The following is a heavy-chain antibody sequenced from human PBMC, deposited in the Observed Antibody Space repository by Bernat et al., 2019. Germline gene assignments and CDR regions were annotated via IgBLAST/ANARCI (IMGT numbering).Heavy chain of an antibody. V-gene: IGHV3-23*01. CDR3: AKDLAAARPGLAGGYFDY. Sequence: EVQLLESGGGLVQPGGSLRLSCAASGFTFSSYAMSWVRQAPGKGLEWVSAISGSGGSTYYADSVKGRFTISRDNSKNTLYLQMNSLRAEDTAVYYCAKDLAAARPGLAGGYFDYWGQGTLVTVSS. J-gene: IGHJ4*02. CDR1: GFTFSSYA. CDR2: ISGSGGST. D-gene: IGHD6-13*01.